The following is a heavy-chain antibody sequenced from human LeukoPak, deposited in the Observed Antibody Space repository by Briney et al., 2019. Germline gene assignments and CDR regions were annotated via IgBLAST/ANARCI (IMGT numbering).Heavy chain of an antibody. D-gene: IGHD1-7*01. Sequence: SSETLSLTCTVSGGSISSYYWSWIRQPAGKGLEWIGRIYTSGSTKYNPSLKSRVTMSADTSKNQFSLKLSSVTAADTAVYYCASPQNYGAPHYNYYMGVWGEGTTVTVSS. J-gene: IGHJ6*03. CDR1: GGSISSYY. CDR2: IYTSGST. CDR3: ASPQNYGAPHYNYYMGV. V-gene: IGHV4-4*07.